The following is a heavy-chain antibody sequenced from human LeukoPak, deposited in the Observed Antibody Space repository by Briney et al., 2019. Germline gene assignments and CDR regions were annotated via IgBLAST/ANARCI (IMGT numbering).Heavy chain of an antibody. CDR1: GFTFSSYW. V-gene: IGHV3-7*01. D-gene: IGHD3-22*01. Sequence: GGSLRLSCAASGFTFSSYWTGWVRQAPEKGLEWVANIDEDGSEKYYVDSVKGRFTISRDNAKNTLYLQMNSLRAEDTAVYYCARPYDSSGYYPDYWGQGTLVTVSS. CDR2: IDEDGSEK. CDR3: ARPYDSSGYYPDY. J-gene: IGHJ4*02.